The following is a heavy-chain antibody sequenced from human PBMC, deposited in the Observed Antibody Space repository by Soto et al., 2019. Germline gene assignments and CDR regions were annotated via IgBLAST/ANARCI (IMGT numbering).Heavy chain of an antibody. Sequence: PSETLCLTCTVSGGSISSYYWSWIRQPPGKGLEWIGYIYYSGSTNYNPSLKSRVTISVDTSKNQFSLKLSSVAAADTAVYYCARGGSLWARYYFDYWGQGTLVTVSS. D-gene: IGHD1-26*01. V-gene: IGHV4-59*01. CDR3: ARGGSLWARYYFDY. J-gene: IGHJ4*02. CDR2: IYYSGST. CDR1: GGSISSYY.